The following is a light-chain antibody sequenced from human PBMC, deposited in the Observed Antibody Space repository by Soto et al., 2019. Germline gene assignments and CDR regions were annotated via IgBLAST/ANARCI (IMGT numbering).Light chain of an antibody. J-gene: IGLJ1*01. Sequence: QLVLTQPPSASGTPGQKVTISCSGSSSNIGDNYVYWHQQLPGTAPKLLIYRNNQRPSGVPDRFSGPKSGTSASLAISGLRSEDEADYYCAAWDDSLSGYVFGPGTKLTVL. CDR3: AAWDDSLSGYV. CDR2: RNN. V-gene: IGLV1-47*01. CDR1: SSNIGDNY.